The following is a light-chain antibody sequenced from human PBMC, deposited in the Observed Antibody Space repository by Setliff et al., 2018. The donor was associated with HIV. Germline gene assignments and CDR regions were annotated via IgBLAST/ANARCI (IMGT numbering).Light chain of an antibody. J-gene: IGLJ2*01. CDR1: DNDVGGYSS. Sequence: QSALAQPASVSGSPGQSITISCTGTDNDVGGYSSVSWYQHHPGKAPKLIIFEVSNRPSGISNRFSGSKSGNTASLTISGLQAEDEADYVCSSYASSSTVLFGGGTKATVL. V-gene: IGLV2-14*01. CDR2: EVS. CDR3: SSYASSSTVL.